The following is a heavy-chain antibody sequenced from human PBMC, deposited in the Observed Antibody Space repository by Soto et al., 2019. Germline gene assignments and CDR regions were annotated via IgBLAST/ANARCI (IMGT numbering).Heavy chain of an antibody. CDR3: ARDGGTGLDY. D-gene: IGHD1-1*01. V-gene: IGHV1-18*01. Sequence: QVQLVQSGAEVRKPGASVKVSCKASGYIFTTFGIGWVRQAPGQGLEWMGWISAYNGNSNFAQNVRDRVTMTTDTSTNTAHMELRSLRSDDTAVYYCARDGGTGLDYWGQGTLVTVSS. CDR2: ISAYNGNS. CDR1: GYIFTTFG. J-gene: IGHJ4*02.